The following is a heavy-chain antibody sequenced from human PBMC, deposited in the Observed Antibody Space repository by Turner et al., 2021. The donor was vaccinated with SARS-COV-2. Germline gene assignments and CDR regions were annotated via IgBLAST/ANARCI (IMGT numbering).Heavy chain of an antibody. Sequence: QVQLVESGGGVVQPGRSLRLSCAASGFTFSSYAMHWVRQAPGKGLEWVALISYDGSNKYYADSVKGRFTISRDNSKNTLYLKMNSLRAEDTAVYSCARDGGGWFDPWGQGTLVTVSS. CDR3: ARDGGGWFDP. V-gene: IGHV3-30*04. CDR2: ISYDGSNK. D-gene: IGHD3-16*01. J-gene: IGHJ5*02. CDR1: GFTFSSYA.